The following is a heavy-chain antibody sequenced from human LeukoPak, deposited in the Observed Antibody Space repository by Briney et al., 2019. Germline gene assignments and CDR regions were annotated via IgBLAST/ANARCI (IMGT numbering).Heavy chain of an antibody. D-gene: IGHD2-2*01. CDR2: IKQDGSEK. CDR3: ARGGVIVVVPAPLD. J-gene: IGHJ4*02. Sequence: GGSLGLSCAASGFTFSSYAMTWVRQAPGKGLEWVANIKQDGSEKYYVDSVKGRFTISRDNAKNSLYLQMNSLRAEDTAVYYCARGGVIVVVPAPLDWGQGTLVTVSS. V-gene: IGHV3-7*01. CDR1: GFTFSSYA.